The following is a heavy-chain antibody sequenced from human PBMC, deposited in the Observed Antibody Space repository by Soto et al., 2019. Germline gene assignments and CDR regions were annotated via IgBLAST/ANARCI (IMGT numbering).Heavy chain of an antibody. CDR1: GFTFSSYG. J-gene: IGHJ6*02. CDR3: ARGLWGMDV. D-gene: IGHD2-21*01. CDR2: IWYDGSNK. V-gene: IGHV3-33*01. Sequence: QVQLVESGGGVVQPGRSLRLSCAASGFTFSSYGMHWVRQAPGKGLEWVAVIWYDGSNKYYADSVKGRFTISRDNSKNTLYLQMNSLRAEDTAVYYCARGLWGMDVWGQWTTVTVSS.